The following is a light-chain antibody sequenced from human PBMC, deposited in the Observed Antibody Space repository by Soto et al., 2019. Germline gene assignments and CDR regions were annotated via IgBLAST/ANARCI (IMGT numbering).Light chain of an antibody. CDR3: QQYNNWPYT. J-gene: IGKJ2*01. CDR1: QSVSSK. Sequence: EIVMTQLPATLSVSPGERATLSCRASQSVSSKLVWYQQKPGQAPRLLIYGASTRATGIPARFSGSGSGTEFTLTISSLQSEDYAVYFCQQYNNWPYTFGQGTKVDIK. CDR2: GAS. V-gene: IGKV3-15*01.